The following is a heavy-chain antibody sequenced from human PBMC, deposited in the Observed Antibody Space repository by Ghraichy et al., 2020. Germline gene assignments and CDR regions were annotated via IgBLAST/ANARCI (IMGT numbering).Heavy chain of an antibody. CDR2: IFYNGNT. Sequence: SETLSLTCSVSGDFISSRSNYWGWIRQPPGKGLEWIATIFYNGNTYYNPSLQSRVTISVDTSKNQFSLRLTSVTAADTAIYYCERHASFQQRVLLLHQYHFDNWGQGTLVTVSS. CDR1: GDFISSRSNY. V-gene: IGHV4-39*01. J-gene: IGHJ4*02. CDR3: ERHASFQQRVLLLHQYHFDN. D-gene: IGHD6-13*01.